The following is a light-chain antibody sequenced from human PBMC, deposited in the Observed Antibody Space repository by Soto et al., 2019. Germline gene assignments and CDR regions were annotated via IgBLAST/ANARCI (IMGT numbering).Light chain of an antibody. CDR2: EVS. J-gene: IGLJ1*01. CDR3: CSFAGSFYV. CDR1: SRDVDAYDF. Sequence: QYALTQPRSVSGSPGQSVAISCTGTSRDVDAYDFVSWYQHHPGKAPKLIISEVSKRPSGVSHRFSGSKSGNTASLTISGLQAEDEADYFCCSFAGSFYVFGTGTKVTVL. V-gene: IGLV2-11*01.